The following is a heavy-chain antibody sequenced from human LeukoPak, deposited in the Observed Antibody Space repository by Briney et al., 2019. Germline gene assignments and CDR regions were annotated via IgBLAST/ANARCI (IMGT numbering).Heavy chain of an antibody. Sequence: PGGSLRLSCAASGFTFSSYAMSWVRQAPGKGLEWVSAISGSGGSTYYADSVKGRSTISRDNSKNTLYLQMNSLRAEDTAVYYCAKDQIPGYQPLDVWGQGTTATVSS. J-gene: IGHJ6*02. CDR3: AKDQIPGYQPLDV. D-gene: IGHD2-2*01. V-gene: IGHV3-23*01. CDR1: GFTFSSYA. CDR2: ISGSGGST.